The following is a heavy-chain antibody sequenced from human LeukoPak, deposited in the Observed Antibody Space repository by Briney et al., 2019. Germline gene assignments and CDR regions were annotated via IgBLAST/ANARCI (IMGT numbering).Heavy chain of an antibody. Sequence: QPGGSLRLSCAASGFTFSSYDMQGAPQAPGKGLEYVSDIICKGGSTYYANSVKGRFTISRDNSKNTLYLQMGSLRAEDMAVYYCASSTIFGVVITYGMDVWGQGTTVTVSS. CDR2: IICKGGST. CDR3: ASSTIFGVVITYGMDV. J-gene: IGHJ6*02. CDR1: GFTFSSYD. D-gene: IGHD3-3*01. V-gene: IGHV3-64*01.